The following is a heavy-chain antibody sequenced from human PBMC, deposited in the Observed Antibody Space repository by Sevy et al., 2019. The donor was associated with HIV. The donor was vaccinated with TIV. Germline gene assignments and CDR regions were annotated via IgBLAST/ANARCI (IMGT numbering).Heavy chain of an antibody. CDR2: IYHSGST. D-gene: IGHD2-2*01. CDR1: GYSISSGYY. V-gene: IGHV4-38-2*01. CDR3: AKYQQEYYYYYYYMDV. J-gene: IGHJ6*03. Sequence: SETLSLTCAVSGYSISSGYYWGWIRQPPGKGMEWIGSIYHSGSTYYNPSLKSRVTISVDTSKNQFSLKLSSVTAADTAVYYCAKYQQEYYYYYYYMDVWGKRTTVTVSS.